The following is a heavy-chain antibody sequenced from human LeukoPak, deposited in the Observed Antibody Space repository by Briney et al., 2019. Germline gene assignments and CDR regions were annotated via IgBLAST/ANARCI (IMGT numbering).Heavy chain of an antibody. CDR2: MSVSSGLI. J-gene: IGHJ4*02. Sequence: NTGGSLRPSCAASGFTFSFYSMNWVRQAPGKGLEWVSSMSVSSGLIYYADSVKGRFTVSRDNANNSLYLQMNSLRAEDTAVYYCAREFGGSASGAGYWGQGTLVTVSS. CDR1: GFTFSFYS. D-gene: IGHD3-10*01. CDR3: AREFGGSASGAGY. V-gene: IGHV3-21*01.